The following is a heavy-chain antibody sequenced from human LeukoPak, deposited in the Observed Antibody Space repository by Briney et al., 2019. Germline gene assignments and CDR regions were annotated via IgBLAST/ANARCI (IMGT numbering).Heavy chain of an antibody. CDR3: ARDPGYYYAMDV. J-gene: IGHJ6*02. V-gene: IGHV6-1*01. Sequence: SQTLSLTCAISGDSVSSNTAAWNWLRQSPSRGLEWLARTYYRSKWYYDYGTSLSIRIAINPDTSKNLFSLQLNSVTPEDTAVYYCARDPGYYYAMDVWGQGTTVTVSS. CDR2: TYYRSKWYY. D-gene: IGHD2-15*01. CDR1: GDSVSSNTAA.